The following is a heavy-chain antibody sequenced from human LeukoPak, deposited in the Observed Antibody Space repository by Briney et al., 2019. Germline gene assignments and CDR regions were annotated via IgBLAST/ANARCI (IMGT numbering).Heavy chain of an antibody. CDR2: KYYSGST. V-gene: IGHV4-61*01. D-gene: IGHD2-15*01. CDR3: ARRGGGSWYYFDY. Sequence: SETLSLTCDVSGVSINTCCYYWTWIRQPPGKGLEWIGYKYYSGSTRYNSSLRSRLTISLDTSKNQFSLRLTSVTAADTAVYYCARRGGGSWYYFDYWGQGTLVTVSS. J-gene: IGHJ4*02. CDR1: GVSINTCCYY.